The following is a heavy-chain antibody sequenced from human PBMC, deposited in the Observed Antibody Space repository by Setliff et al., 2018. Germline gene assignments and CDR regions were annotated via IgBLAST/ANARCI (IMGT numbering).Heavy chain of an antibody. D-gene: IGHD5-18*01. J-gene: IGHJ5*02. CDR3: ARRSRPLWGA. CDR2: INTDNGTT. V-gene: IGHV1-3*04. CDR1: GYTFTKNA. Sequence: ASVKVSCKASGYTFTKNAIHWLRQAPGQRPEWMGWINTDNGTTRYSQNFQDRVTITRDTSATTAFVELSSLRSDDTAVYFCARRSRPLWGAWGQGTLVTVSS.